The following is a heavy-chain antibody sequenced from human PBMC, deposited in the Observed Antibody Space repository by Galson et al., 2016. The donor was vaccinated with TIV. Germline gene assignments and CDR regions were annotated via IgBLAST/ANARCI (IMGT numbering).Heavy chain of an antibody. CDR3: SGGRRLALENAYYCGMDV. V-gene: IGHV3-48*02. D-gene: IGHD5-24*01. Sequence: SLRLSCAASGFTFSEYSFNWVRQAPGKGLEWVAYISTSGYVKYYADSVKGRFTSFRDNAQNSLYLQMNSLSDEDSGVYYCSGGRRLALENAYYCGMDVWGQGATVTVSS. J-gene: IGHJ6*02. CDR2: ISTSGYVK. CDR1: GFTFSEYS.